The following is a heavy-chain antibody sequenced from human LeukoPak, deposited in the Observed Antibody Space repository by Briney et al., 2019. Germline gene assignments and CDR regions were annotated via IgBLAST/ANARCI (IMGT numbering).Heavy chain of an antibody. CDR2: IYAGGTT. Sequence: GGSLRLSCDASGFTVSSSYMSWVRQAPGKGLEWVSVIYAGGTTYYPDSVKGRFTISRDNSKNTLYLQMDSLRSEDTAVYYCARSPLRTSGSTDYWGLGTLVTVSS. V-gene: IGHV3-53*05. D-gene: IGHD6-19*01. J-gene: IGHJ4*02. CDR3: ARSPLRTSGSTDY. CDR1: GFTVSSSY.